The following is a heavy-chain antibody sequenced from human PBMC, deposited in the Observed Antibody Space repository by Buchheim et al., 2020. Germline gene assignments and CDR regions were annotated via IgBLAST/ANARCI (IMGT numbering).Heavy chain of an antibody. Sequence: QVQLVESGGGVVQPGRSLRLSCAASGFTFSNYAMHWVRQAPGKGLEWVALISADGSNKYYADSVKGRVTVSRDNSKNTLYLQMNSLRDEDTAVYYCVRAFSGYAVREGYWGQGTL. J-gene: IGHJ4*02. CDR1: GFTFSNYA. V-gene: IGHV3-30-3*01. CDR3: VRAFSGYAVREGY. CDR2: ISADGSNK. D-gene: IGHD5-12*01.